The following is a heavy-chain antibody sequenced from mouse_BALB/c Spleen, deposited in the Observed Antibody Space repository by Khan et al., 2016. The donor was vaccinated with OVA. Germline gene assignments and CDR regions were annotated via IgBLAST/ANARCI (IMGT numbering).Heavy chain of an antibody. CDR2: ISYSGNT. Sequence: EVELVESGPGLVKPSQSLSLTCTVTGYSITTDYAWNWIRQFPGNKLEWMGFISYSGNTKYNPSLKSRIYITRDISKNQFFLQLKSVTTEDTARYYCARVYGGDFDYWGQGTTLTVSS. J-gene: IGHJ2*01. V-gene: IGHV3-2*02. CDR1: GYSITTDYA. CDR3: ARVYGGDFDY. D-gene: IGHD1-1*01.